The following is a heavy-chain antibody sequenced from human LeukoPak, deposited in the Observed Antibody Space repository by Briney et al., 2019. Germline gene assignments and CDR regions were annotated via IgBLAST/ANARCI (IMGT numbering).Heavy chain of an antibody. V-gene: IGHV3-66*01. CDR3: ARDPITIFGVGRSDY. CDR1: GFTVSNKY. CDR2: IYGGGTT. J-gene: IGHJ4*02. D-gene: IGHD3-3*01. Sequence: GGSLRLSCAASGFTVSNKYMSWVRQAPGKGLEWVSIIYGGGTTYYADSVKGRFTISIDNSKNTLYLQMNSLRAEDTAVYYCARDPITIFGVGRSDYWGQGTLVTVSS.